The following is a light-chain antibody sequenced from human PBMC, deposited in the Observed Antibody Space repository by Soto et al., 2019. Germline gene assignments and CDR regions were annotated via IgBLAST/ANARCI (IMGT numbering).Light chain of an antibody. Sequence: EIVLTQSPGTLSMSPGERATLSCRASQSVSSSALAWYQQTPGQAPRLLIFGASSRATGIPDRFSGSGSGTDFTLTISSLQSEDFAVYYCQQYSNWYGTFGQGTKVEIK. CDR3: QQYSNWYGT. V-gene: IGKV3-20*01. J-gene: IGKJ1*01. CDR2: GAS. CDR1: QSVSSSA.